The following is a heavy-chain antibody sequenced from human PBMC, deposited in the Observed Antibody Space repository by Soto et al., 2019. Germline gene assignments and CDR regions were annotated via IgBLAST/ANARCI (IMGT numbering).Heavy chain of an antibody. CDR2: IIPIFGTA. Sequence: SVKVSCKASGGTFSSYAISWVRQAPGQGLEWMGGIIPIFGTANYAQKFQGRVTITADESTSTAYMELSSLRSEDTAVYYCARSLYDFWSGYYKADTYYYGMDVWGQGTTVTV. CDR1: GGTFSSYA. J-gene: IGHJ6*02. D-gene: IGHD3-3*01. CDR3: ARSLYDFWSGYYKADTYYYGMDV. V-gene: IGHV1-69*13.